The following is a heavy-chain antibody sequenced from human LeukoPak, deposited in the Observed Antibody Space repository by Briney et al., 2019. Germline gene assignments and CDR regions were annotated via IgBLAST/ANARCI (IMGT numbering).Heavy chain of an antibody. CDR1: GFTFSDYY. V-gene: IGHV4-59*01. J-gene: IGHJ1*01. D-gene: IGHD4-23*01. Sequence: LRLSCAASGFTFSDYYMSWIRQPPGKGLEWIGYIYYSGSTNYNPSLKSRVTISVGTSKNQFSLKLSSVTAADTAVYYCASAVVTRRYFQHWGQGTLVTVSS. CDR3: ASAVVTRRYFQH. CDR2: IYYSGST.